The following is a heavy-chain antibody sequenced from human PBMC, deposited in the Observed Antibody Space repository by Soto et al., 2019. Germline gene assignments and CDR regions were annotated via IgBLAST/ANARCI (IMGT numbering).Heavy chain of an antibody. CDR3: ARDASNYDILTGYYKLSWFDS. J-gene: IGHJ5*01. V-gene: IGHV4-59*12. CDR1: AASFSKYY. D-gene: IGHD3-9*01. CDR2: IYFNGNT. Sequence: PSETLSLTCTVSAASFSKYYWTWIRQSPGKGLEWIGCIYFNGNTNYNPSLKRRVTMSIDTSKKQFSLNLSSVTAADTAVYYCARDASNYDILTGYYKLSWFDSWGQGTLVTVS.